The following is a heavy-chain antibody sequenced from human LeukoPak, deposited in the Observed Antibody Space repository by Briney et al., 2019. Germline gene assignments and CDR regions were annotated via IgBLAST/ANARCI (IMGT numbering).Heavy chain of an antibody. CDR2: INPNSGGT. CDR3: ARGMVRGVISDY. D-gene: IGHD3-10*01. J-gene: IGHJ4*02. CDR1: GYTFTRYY. V-gene: IGHV1-2*07. Sequence: ASVTVSCKASGYTFTRYYMHWVRQAPGQGLEWMGWINPNSGGTNYAHKFQGRVTMTRDTSCSTAYMELSRLRSDDTAVYYCARGMVRGVISDYWGQGTLVTVSS.